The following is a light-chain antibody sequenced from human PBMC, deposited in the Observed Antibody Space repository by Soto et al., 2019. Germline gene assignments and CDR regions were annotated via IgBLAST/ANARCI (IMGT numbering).Light chain of an antibody. V-gene: IGKV3-20*01. CDR3: QQYGGSPRT. CDR1: QSVSSSS. J-gene: IGKJ1*01. CDR2: GAS. Sequence: EIVFTQSPGTLSLSPGERATLSCRASQSVSSSSLAWYQQKRGQAPRLLIHGASSRATGIPDRFSGSGSGTDFTLTISRPEPEDFAVYYCQQYGGSPRTFGQGTKVDIK.